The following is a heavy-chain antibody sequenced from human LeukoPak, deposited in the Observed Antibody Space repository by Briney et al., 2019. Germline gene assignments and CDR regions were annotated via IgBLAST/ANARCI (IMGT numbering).Heavy chain of an antibody. Sequence: ASVKVSCKASGYTFTTYGISWVRQAPGQGLEWMGWLSTYSGHTNYAQKLQGRVTITTDTSTSTAYMELGSLRSDDSAVYYCARMRDSNAGNYFDYWGQGTLVTVSS. D-gene: IGHD3-10*01. J-gene: IGHJ4*02. CDR1: GYTFTTYG. V-gene: IGHV1-18*01. CDR3: ARMRDSNAGNYFDY. CDR2: LSTYSGHT.